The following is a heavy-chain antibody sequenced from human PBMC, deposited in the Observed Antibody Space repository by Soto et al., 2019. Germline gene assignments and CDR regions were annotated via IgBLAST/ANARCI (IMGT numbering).Heavy chain of an antibody. Sequence: QMRLVQSGPEVQKPGTSVKVSCKASGFIFTSSAVQWVRQARGQRLEWIGWIGVGSGNTNYAQKFQERVTITRDMSTSTAYMELRSLISDDTAVYYCARDQLGARGDYWGQGTLVTVSS. D-gene: IGHD3-10*01. CDR3: ARDQLGARGDY. V-gene: IGHV1-58*01. CDR1: GFIFTSSA. J-gene: IGHJ4*02. CDR2: IGVGSGNT.